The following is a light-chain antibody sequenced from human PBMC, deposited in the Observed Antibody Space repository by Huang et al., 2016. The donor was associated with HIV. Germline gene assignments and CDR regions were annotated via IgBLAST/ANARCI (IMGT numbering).Light chain of an antibody. CDR2: GAS. J-gene: IGKJ1*01. V-gene: IGKV3-20*01. CDR1: QSVSSSY. CDR3: QQYGSSFWT. Sequence: EIVLTQSPGTLSLSPGERATLSFRASQSVSSSYIAWYQQKPGQAPRLLIYGASSRATGIPERFIGSGSRTDFTLTISRLETEDFAVYYCQQYGSSFWTFGQGTKVEIK.